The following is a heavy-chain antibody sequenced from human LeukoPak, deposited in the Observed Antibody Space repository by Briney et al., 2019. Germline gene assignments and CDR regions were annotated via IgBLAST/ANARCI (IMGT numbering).Heavy chain of an antibody. CDR2: LNLDGSDK. V-gene: IGHV3-7*03. J-gene: IGHJ4*02. Sequence: GGSLRLSCVVSGFTFSDSWMSWVRQAPGKALGWVASLNLDGSDKYYVDSVKGRFTISRDNAKNSLYLQMDSLRVEDTAVYYCAKGKRYPDYWGQGTLVTVSS. CDR3: AKGKRYPDY. CDR1: GFTFSDSW. D-gene: IGHD1-1*01.